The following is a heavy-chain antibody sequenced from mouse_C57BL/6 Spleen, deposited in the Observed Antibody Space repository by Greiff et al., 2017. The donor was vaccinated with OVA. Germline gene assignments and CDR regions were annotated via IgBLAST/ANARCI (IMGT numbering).Heavy chain of an antibody. CDR2: IDPETGGT. CDR3: TRVKYYDYDGFAY. V-gene: IGHV1-15*01. CDR1: GYTFTDYE. D-gene: IGHD2-4*01. Sequence: VQLQQSGAELVRPGASVTLSCKASGYTFTDYEIHWVKQTPVHGLEWIGAIDPETGGTAYNQKFKGKAILTADKSSSTAYMELRSLTSEDSAVYYCTRVKYYDYDGFAYWGQGTLVTVSA. J-gene: IGHJ3*01.